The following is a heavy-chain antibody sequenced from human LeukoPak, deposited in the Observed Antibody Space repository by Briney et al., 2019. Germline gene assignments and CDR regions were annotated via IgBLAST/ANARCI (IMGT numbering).Heavy chain of an antibody. V-gene: IGHV1-18*01. J-gene: IGHJ4*02. CDR1: GYTFTSYG. Sequence: ASVKVSCKASGYTFTSYGISWVRQAPGQGLDWMGWVSAYNGNTNYAQKFQGRVTMTTDTPTSTVYMELRSLRSDDTAVYYCGRHDGGSGWPWLGIDYWGQGTLVTVSS. D-gene: IGHD6-25*01. CDR2: VSAYNGNT. CDR3: GRHDGGSGWPWLGIDY.